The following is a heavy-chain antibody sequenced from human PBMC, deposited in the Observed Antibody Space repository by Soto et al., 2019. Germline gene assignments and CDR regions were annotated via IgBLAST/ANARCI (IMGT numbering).Heavy chain of an antibody. Sequence: EVQLVESVGGLVKPGGSLRLSGAASGITFRKAWMNWVRQSPGKGLEWVGRIKSRSDGGTTDYAAPVKGRFTISRDDSKDTLWLQMNSLKTEDTAVYYCTTNFYSDHGMDVWGQGTTVTVSS. D-gene: IGHD4-17*01. CDR1: GITFRKAW. CDR3: TTNFYSDHGMDV. J-gene: IGHJ6*02. V-gene: IGHV3-15*01. CDR2: IKSRSDGGTT.